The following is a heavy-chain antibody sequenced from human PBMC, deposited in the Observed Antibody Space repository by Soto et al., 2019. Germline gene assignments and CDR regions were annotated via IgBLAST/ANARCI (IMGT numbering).Heavy chain of an antibody. CDR2: TYYSGST. V-gene: IGHV4-39*01. Sequence: ETLSLTCTVSGGSISSSSYYWGWIRQPPGKGLEWIGSTYYSGSTYYNPSLKSRVTISVDTSKNQFSLKLSSVTAADTAVYYCARRPYYYSSGWYYFDYWGQGTLVTVSS. CDR1: GGSISSSSYY. J-gene: IGHJ4*02. D-gene: IGHD6-19*01. CDR3: ARRPYYYSSGWYYFDY.